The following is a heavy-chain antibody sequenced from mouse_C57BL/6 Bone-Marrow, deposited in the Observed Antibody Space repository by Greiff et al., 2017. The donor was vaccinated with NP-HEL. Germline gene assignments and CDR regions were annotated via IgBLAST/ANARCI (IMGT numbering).Heavy chain of an antibody. Sequence: QVQLQQSGAELARPGASVKLSCKASGYTFTSYGISRVKQRTGQGLEWIGEIYPRSGNTYYNVKFKGKATLTADKSSSTAYMELRSLTSEDSAVYFSARRGWPGAMDYWGQGTTVTVSS. J-gene: IGHJ4*01. CDR1: GYTFTSYG. CDR3: ARRGWPGAMDY. CDR2: IYPRSGNT. V-gene: IGHV1-81*01. D-gene: IGHD2-3*01.